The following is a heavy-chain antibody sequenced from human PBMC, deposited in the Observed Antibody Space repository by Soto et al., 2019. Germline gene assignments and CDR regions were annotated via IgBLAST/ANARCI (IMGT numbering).Heavy chain of an antibody. Sequence: QVQLVQSGAEVKKPGSSVKVSCKASGGTFSSYTISWVRQAPGQGLEWMGRIIPILGIANYAQKFQGRVTITADKSTSTAYMELSSLRSEDTAVYYCARAFKGYCSGGSCYSVAFEIWGQGTMVTVYS. CDR2: IIPILGIA. CDR3: ARAFKGYCSGGSCYSVAFEI. V-gene: IGHV1-69*02. J-gene: IGHJ3*02. D-gene: IGHD2-15*01. CDR1: GGTFSSYT.